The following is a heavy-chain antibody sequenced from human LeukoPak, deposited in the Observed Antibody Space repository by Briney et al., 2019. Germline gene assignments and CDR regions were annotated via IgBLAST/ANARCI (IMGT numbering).Heavy chain of an antibody. J-gene: IGHJ4*02. V-gene: IGHV3-7*04. Sequence: GGSLRLSCAASGFTLSSYWMSWVRQAPGKGLEWVANIKQDGSEKYYVDSVKGRFTISRDNAKNSLYLQMNSLRAEDTAVYYCARAYYGSGSSQVWGYWGQGTLVTVSS. CDR2: IKQDGSEK. CDR1: GFTLSSYW. CDR3: ARAYYGSGSSQVWGY. D-gene: IGHD3-10*01.